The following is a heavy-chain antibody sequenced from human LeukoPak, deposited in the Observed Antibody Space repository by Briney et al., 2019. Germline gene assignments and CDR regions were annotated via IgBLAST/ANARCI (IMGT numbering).Heavy chain of an antibody. J-gene: IGHJ4*02. CDR2: IKQDGSEK. V-gene: IGHV3-7*01. D-gene: IGHD3-10*01. CDR1: GFTFNRYW. CDR3: ARVPTVTRMVRGVLIREPPYFDY. Sequence: HPGGSLRLSCAASGFTFNRYWMNWVRQAPGKGLEWVANIKQDGSEKYYVDSVKGRFTISRDNAKNSLYLQMNSLRAEDTAVYYCARVPTVTRMVRGVLIREPPYFDYWGQGTLVTVSS.